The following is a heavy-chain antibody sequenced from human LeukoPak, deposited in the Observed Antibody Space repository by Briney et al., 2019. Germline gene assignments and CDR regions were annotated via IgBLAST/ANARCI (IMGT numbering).Heavy chain of an antibody. CDR1: GFTFSNAW. CDR2: IKSKTDGGTT. V-gene: IGHV3-15*01. J-gene: IGHJ4*02. CDR3: TSVLRYFDWLSGDATSTF. D-gene: IGHD3-9*01. Sequence: PGGSLRLSCAASGFTFSNAWMSWVRQAPGKGLEWVGRIKSKTDGGTTDYAAPVKGRFTISRDDSKNTLYLQMNSLKTEDTAVYYCTSVLRYFDWLSGDATSTFWGQGTLVTVSS.